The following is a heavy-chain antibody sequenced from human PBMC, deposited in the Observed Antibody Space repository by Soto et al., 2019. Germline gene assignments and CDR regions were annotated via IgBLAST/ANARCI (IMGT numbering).Heavy chain of an antibody. Sequence: ASVKVSCKASGYTFTGYYMHWVRQAPGQGLEWMGWINPNSGGTNYAQKFQGWVTMTRDTSISTAYMELSRLRSDDTAVYYCARGGGITIFGVVTTNWFDPWGQGTLVTAPQ. CDR2: INPNSGGT. CDR1: GYTFTGYY. V-gene: IGHV1-2*04. J-gene: IGHJ5*02. D-gene: IGHD3-3*01. CDR3: ARGGGITIFGVVTTNWFDP.